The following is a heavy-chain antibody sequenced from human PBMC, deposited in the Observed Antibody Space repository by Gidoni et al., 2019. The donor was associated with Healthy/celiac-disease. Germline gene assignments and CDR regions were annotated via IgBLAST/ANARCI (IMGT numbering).Heavy chain of an antibody. V-gene: IGHV1-2*02. CDR3: ARGDLIRFLEWSYYYYYGMDV. Sequence: QVQLVQSGAEVKKPGASVKVSCKASGYTFPGYYMHWVRQAPGQGLEWMGWINPNSGGTNYAQKFQGRVTMTRDTSISTAYMELSRLRSDDTAVYYCARGDLIRFLEWSYYYYYGMDVWGQGTTVTVSS. CDR2: INPNSGGT. CDR1: GYTFPGYY. J-gene: IGHJ6*02. D-gene: IGHD3-3*01.